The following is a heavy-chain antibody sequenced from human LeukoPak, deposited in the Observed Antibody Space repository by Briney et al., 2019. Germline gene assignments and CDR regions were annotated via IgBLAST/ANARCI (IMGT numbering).Heavy chain of an antibody. CDR2: IIPIFGTA. D-gene: IGHD1-1*01. Sequence: ASVKVSCKASGGTFSCYAISWVRQAPGQGLEWMGGIIPIFGTANYAQKFQGRVTITADESTSTAYMELSSLRSEDTAVFYCAGAEGSNQNVFDYWGQGTLVTVSS. CDR3: AGAEGSNQNVFDY. V-gene: IGHV1-69*01. J-gene: IGHJ4*02. CDR1: GGTFSCYA.